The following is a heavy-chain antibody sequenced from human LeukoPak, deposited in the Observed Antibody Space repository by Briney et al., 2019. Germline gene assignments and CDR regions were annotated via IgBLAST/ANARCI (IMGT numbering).Heavy chain of an antibody. CDR2: IIPIFGTA. D-gene: IGHD1-14*01. V-gene: IGHV1-69*13. J-gene: IGHJ3*02. CDR1: GGTFSSYA. Sequence: ASVKVSCKASGGTFSSYAISWVRQAPGQGLEWMGGIIPIFGTANYAQKFQGRVTITADESTSTAYMELSSLRSEDTAVYYCAGGNPTEGAFDIWGLGTMVTVSS. CDR3: AGGNPTEGAFDI.